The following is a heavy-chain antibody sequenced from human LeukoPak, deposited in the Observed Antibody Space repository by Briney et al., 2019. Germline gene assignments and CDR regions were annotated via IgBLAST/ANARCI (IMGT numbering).Heavy chain of an antibody. CDR2: IKQDGSEK. Sequence: PGGSLRLSCAASGFTSSSYWMSWVRQAPGKGLEWVANIKQDGSEKYYVDSVKGRLTISRDNAKNSLYLQMNSLRAEDTAVYYCARDRGSSGWYEFDYWGQGTLVTVSS. J-gene: IGHJ4*02. V-gene: IGHV3-7*01. CDR3: ARDRGSSGWYEFDY. CDR1: GFTSSSYW. D-gene: IGHD6-19*01.